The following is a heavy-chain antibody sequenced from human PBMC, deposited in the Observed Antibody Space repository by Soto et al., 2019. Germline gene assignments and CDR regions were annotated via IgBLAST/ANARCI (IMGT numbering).Heavy chain of an antibody. CDR1: GYSISSGYY. J-gene: IGHJ5*02. V-gene: IGHV4-38-2*01. Sequence: SETLSLTCAVSGYSISSGYYWGWIRQPPGKGLEWIGSIYHSGSTYYNPSLKSRVTISVDTSKNQFSLKLSSVTAADTAVYYCARAGIAVAGSGVEPWGQVTLVTVS. CDR3: ARAGIAVAGSGVEP. CDR2: IYHSGST. D-gene: IGHD6-19*01.